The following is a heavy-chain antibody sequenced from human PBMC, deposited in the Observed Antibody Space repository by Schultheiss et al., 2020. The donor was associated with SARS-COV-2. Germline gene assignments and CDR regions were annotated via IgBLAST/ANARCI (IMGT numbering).Heavy chain of an antibody. CDR3: ARAFIVATDWDYGMDV. Sequence: GGSLRLSCAASGFTFSSYGMHWVRQAPGKGLEWVSYISSSGSTIYYADSVKGRFTISRDNAKNSLYLQMNSLRAEDTAVYYCARAFIVATDWDYGMDVWGQGTTVTVSS. D-gene: IGHD5-12*01. J-gene: IGHJ6*02. CDR1: GFTFSSYG. V-gene: IGHV3-48*04. CDR2: ISSSGSTI.